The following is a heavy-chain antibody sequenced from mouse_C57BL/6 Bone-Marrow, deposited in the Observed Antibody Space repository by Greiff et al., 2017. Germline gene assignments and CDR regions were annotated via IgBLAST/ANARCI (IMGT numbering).Heavy chain of an antibody. V-gene: IGHV1-64*01. CDR2: IHPNSGST. CDR3: GPNCGISYENAMYY. J-gene: IGHJ4*01. D-gene: IGHD1-1*01. CDR1: GYTFTSYW. Sequence: QVQLQQPGAELVKPGASVKLSCKASGYTFTSYWMHWVKQRPGQGLEWIGMIHPNSGSTNYNEKFKSKATLTVDKSSSTAYMQLSSLTSEDSAVYYCGPNCGISYENAMYYRGQGTSVTSSS.